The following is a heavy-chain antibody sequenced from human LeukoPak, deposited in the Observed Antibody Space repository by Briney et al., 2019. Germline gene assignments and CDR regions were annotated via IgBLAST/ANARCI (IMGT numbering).Heavy chain of an antibody. CDR1: GYTFTSYG. D-gene: IGHD3-10*01. Sequence: GASVKVSCKASGYTFTSYGISWVRQAPGQGLEWMGWISAYNGNTNYAQKLQGRVTMTTDTSTSTAYMELRSLRSDDTDVYYCARVYGSGSVPYYFDYWGQGTLVTVSS. J-gene: IGHJ4*02. V-gene: IGHV1-18*01. CDR3: ARVYGSGSVPYYFDY. CDR2: ISAYNGNT.